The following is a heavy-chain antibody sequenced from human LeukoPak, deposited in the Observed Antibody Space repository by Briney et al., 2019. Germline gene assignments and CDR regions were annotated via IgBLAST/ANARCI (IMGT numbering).Heavy chain of an antibody. D-gene: IGHD2-21*02. V-gene: IGHV3-7*01. J-gene: IGHJ6*02. CDR3: AREHIVVVTAIPPGMDV. CDR1: GFTFSSYW. CDR2: IKQDGSEK. Sequence: GSLRLSCAASGFTFSSYWMSWARQAPGKGLEWVANIKQDGSEKYYEDSVKGRFTISRDNAKNSLYLQMNSLRAEDTAVYYCAREHIVVVTAIPPGMDVWGQGTTVTVSS.